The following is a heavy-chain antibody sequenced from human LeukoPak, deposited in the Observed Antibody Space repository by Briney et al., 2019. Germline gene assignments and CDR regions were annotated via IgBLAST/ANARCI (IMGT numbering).Heavy chain of an antibody. J-gene: IGHJ5*02. CDR2: MNPNSGNT. V-gene: IGHV1-8*01. Sequence: ASVKVSCKASGYTFTSYDINWVRQATGQGLEWMGWMNPNSGNTGYAQKFQGRVTMTRNTSRSTAYMELSSLRSEDTAVYYCGRASGYSYGYVSWGRGPLVTVSS. CDR1: GYTFTSYD. D-gene: IGHD5-18*01. CDR3: GRASGYSYGYVS.